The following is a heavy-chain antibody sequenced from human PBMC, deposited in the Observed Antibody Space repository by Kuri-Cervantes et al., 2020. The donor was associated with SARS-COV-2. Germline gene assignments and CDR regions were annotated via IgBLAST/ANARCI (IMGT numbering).Heavy chain of an antibody. CDR3: ASTKRSTVVTPSVPYFDY. J-gene: IGHJ4*02. V-gene: IGHV1-46*01. CDR1: GYTFTSYY. CDR2: INPSGGST. Sequence: ASVKVSCKASGYTFTSYYMHWVRRAPGQGLEWMGIINPSGGSTSYAQKFQGRVTMTRDTSTSTVYMELSSLRSEDTAVYYCASTKRSTVVTPSVPYFDYWGQGTLVTVSS. D-gene: IGHD4-23*01.